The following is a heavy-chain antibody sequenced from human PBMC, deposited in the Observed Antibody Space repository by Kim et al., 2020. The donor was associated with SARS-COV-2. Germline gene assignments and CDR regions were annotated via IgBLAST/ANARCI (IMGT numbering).Heavy chain of an antibody. J-gene: IGHJ6*02. CDR3: AREAADMSFGMDV. CDR2: ISGTTTTI. CDR1: GFTFSAYT. D-gene: IGHD2-15*01. V-gene: IGHV3-48*04. Sequence: GGSLRHSCAASGFTFSAYTMNWVRQAPAKGLEWVSYISGTTTTIYYADSVKGRFTVSRDNTKNSLFLQMNSLRAEDTAVYYCAREAADMSFGMDVWGQGTTVTVSS.